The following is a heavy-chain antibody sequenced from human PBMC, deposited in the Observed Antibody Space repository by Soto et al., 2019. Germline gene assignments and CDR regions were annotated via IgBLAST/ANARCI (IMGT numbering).Heavy chain of an antibody. CDR2: INPSGNT. J-gene: IGHJ4*02. D-gene: IGHD7-27*01. CDR1: GGSFGDYY. CDR3: ARGRTYRRTGHYRPDVFDA. Sequence: SETLSLTCAVYGGSFGDYYWSWVRQPPGKGLAWIGDINPSGNTNYNPSLKGRVTLSIDTSKNQFSLELNSVTAADTAVYFCARGRTYRRTGHYRPDVFDAWAQGNLVXV. V-gene: IGHV4-34*01.